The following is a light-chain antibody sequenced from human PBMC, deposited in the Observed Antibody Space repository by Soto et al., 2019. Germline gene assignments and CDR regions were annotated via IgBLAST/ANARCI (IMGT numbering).Light chain of an antibody. V-gene: IGLV2-14*03. CDR2: DVA. J-gene: IGLJ1*01. CDR1: SSDVGAYNF. Sequence: QSVLTQPASVSGSHGQSITISCTGTSSDVGAYNFVSWYQHYPDKAPKVVIYDVANRPSGVSYRFSASKSGNTASLTISGLQAEDEADYYCMSFTSSNTYVFGTGTKLTVL. CDR3: MSFTSSNTYV.